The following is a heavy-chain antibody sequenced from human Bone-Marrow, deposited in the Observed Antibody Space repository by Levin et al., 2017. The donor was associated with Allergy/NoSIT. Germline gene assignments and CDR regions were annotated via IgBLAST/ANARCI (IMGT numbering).Heavy chain of an antibody. J-gene: IGHJ4*02. CDR1: GFTVGNNY. Sequence: GGSLRLSCAASGFTVGNNYMSWVRQAPGKGLEWVSVIYSAGSTFYADSVKGRFTISRDSSKNTLFLQMNSLRAEDTAVYYCAGYSAKEHWGRGTLVTVSS. D-gene: IGHD4-11*01. V-gene: IGHV3-53*01. CDR2: IYSAGST. CDR3: AGYSAKEH.